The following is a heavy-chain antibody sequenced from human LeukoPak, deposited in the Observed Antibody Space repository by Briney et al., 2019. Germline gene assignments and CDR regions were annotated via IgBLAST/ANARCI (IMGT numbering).Heavy chain of an antibody. CDR2: MNPNSGNT. Sequence: GASVKVSCKASGYTFTSYDINWVRQATGQGLEWMGWMNPNSGNTGYAQKFQGRVTITRNTSISTAYMELSSLRSEDTAVYYCARGGIQLWLVSYYYYYMDVWGKGTTVTVSS. D-gene: IGHD5-18*01. CDR3: ARGGIQLWLVSYYYYYMDV. J-gene: IGHJ6*03. CDR1: GYTFTSYD. V-gene: IGHV1-8*03.